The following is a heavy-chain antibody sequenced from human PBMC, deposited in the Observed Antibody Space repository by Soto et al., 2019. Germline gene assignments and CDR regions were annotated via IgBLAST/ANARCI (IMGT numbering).Heavy chain of an antibody. CDR3: ARGKRGIVAVVATSPHYFDY. CDR1: GGSFSGYY. J-gene: IGHJ4*02. Sequence: ETLSLTCAVYGGSFSGYYWSWIRQPPGKGLEWIEEINHSGSTNYNPSLKSRVTISVDTSKNQFSLKLSSVTAADTAVYYCARGKRGIVAVVATSPHYFDYWGQGTLVTVSS. D-gene: IGHD2-15*01. CDR2: INHSGST. V-gene: IGHV4-34*01.